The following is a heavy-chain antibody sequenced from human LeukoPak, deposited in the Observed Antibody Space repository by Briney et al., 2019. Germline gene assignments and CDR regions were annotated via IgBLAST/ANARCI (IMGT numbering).Heavy chain of an antibody. J-gene: IGHJ4*02. CDR3: ARAYDFWSGYYPTYFNY. D-gene: IGHD3-3*01. Sequence: GGSLRLSCAASGFTFTTYSMNWVRQAPGKGLEWVSYISSSSSSIYYADSVKGRFTFSRDNARNSLYLQMNSLRAEDTAVYYCARAYDFWSGYYPTYFNYWGQGTLVTVSS. CDR1: GFTFTTYS. V-gene: IGHV3-48*01. CDR2: ISSSSSSI.